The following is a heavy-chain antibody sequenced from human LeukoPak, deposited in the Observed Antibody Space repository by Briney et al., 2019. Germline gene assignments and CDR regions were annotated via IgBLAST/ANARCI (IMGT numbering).Heavy chain of an antibody. V-gene: IGHV4-61*02. J-gene: IGHJ4*02. CDR2: IYTSGST. Sequence: SQTLSLTCTDSGGSISSGSYHWTWIRQPAGKGLEWIGRIYTSGSTNHNPSLKSRVTMSLDTSKNQFSLKLISVTAADTAVYFCARERTDTSMDYWGQGTLVTVSS. CDR1: GGSISSGSYH. D-gene: IGHD5-18*01. CDR3: ARERTDTSMDY.